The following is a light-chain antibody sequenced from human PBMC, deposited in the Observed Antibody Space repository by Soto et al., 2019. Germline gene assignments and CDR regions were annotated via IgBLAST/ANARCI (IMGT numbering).Light chain of an antibody. V-gene: IGKV1-12*01. Sequence: DIQMTQSPSSVAASAGERVTITCRASQGINIWLAWYQQKPGKAPKLLIYAASSLQRGVPSRFSGSGSGTDFTLTINSLQPEDFATYYCQHTNTFPLTFGGGTTVEIK. CDR3: QHTNTFPLT. CDR1: QGINIW. J-gene: IGKJ4*01. CDR2: AAS.